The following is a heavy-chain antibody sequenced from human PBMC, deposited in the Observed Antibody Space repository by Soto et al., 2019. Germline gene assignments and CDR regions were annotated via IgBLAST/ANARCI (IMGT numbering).Heavy chain of an antibody. J-gene: IGHJ5*02. V-gene: IGHV4-59*01. Sequence: SETLSLTCTVSGGSISSYYWSWIRQPPGKGLEWIGYIYYSGSTNYNPSLKSRVTISVDTSKNQFSLKLSSVTAADTAVYYCARSGRDTIFGVVRSRFDPWGQGTLVTVSS. CDR2: IYYSGST. CDR1: GGSISSYY. D-gene: IGHD3-3*01. CDR3: ARSGRDTIFGVVRSRFDP.